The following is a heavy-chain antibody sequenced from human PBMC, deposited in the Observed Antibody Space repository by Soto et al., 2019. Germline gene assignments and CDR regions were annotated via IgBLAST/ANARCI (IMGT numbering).Heavy chain of an antibody. J-gene: IGHJ4*02. Sequence: DVQLLESGGGLVQPGGSLRLSCAASGFSFSSYAMSWVRQAPGKGLEWVSTISGSDGKTFYADSVKGRISISRDTSKNTLYLQMNSLRADDTAVYYCARWSYLDYWGQGTRVTVSS. CDR3: ARWSYLDY. CDR2: ISGSDGKT. CDR1: GFSFSSYA. V-gene: IGHV3-23*01. D-gene: IGHD3-3*01.